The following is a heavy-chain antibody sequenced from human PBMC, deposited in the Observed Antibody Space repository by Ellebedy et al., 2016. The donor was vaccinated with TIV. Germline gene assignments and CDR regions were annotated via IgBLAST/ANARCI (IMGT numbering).Heavy chain of an antibody. V-gene: IGHV1-18*01. CDR3: ARASSGRVDSSHGPYDH. Sequence: ASVKVSXXASGYPFIKYGISWVRQPPGRGLEWLGWISGYSGYTHAAPGLQDRLTLATDPSTTTAYMELSDLSSDDTALYFCARASSGRVDSSHGPYDHWGQGTRVSV. D-gene: IGHD3-16*01. CDR1: GYPFIKYG. J-gene: IGHJ4*02. CDR2: ISGYSGYT.